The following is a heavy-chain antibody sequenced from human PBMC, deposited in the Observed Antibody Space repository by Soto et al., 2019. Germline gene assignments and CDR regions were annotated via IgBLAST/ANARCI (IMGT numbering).Heavy chain of an antibody. D-gene: IGHD3-10*01. CDR3: ARERAVLLWFGEPSGMDV. J-gene: IGHJ6*03. Sequence: SETLSLTCAVYGGSFIDYSWGWIRRSPGTGLEWIGEINHSGSTNYNPSLKSRVTISVDTSKNQFSLKLSSVTAADTAVYYCARERAVLLWFGEPSGMDVWGKGTTVTVSS. CDR2: INHSGST. V-gene: IGHV4-34*01. CDR1: GGSFIDYS.